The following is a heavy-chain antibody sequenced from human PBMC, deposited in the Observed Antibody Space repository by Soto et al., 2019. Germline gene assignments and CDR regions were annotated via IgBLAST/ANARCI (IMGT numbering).Heavy chain of an antibody. J-gene: IGHJ6*02. CDR2: ISSTSTYI. CDR3: ERGGKGIQKYYGMDV. V-gene: IGHV3-21*01. Sequence: GSLRLSCEASGFTFSGYAMNWVRLAPGKGLEWVSSISSTSTYIYYADSMKGRFTIFRDNAKNSLSLQMNSLRVEDTAVYYCERGGKGIQKYYGMDVWGQGTKVTVSS. CDR1: GFTFSGYA.